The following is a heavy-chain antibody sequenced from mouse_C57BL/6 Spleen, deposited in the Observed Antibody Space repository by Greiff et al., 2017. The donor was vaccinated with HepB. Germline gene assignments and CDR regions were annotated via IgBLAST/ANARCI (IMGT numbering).Heavy chain of an antibody. CDR3: GSSYPYYAMDY. V-gene: IGHV6-3*01. Sequence: EVELVESGGGLVQPGGSMKLSCVASGFTFSNYWMNWVRQSPEKGLEWVAQIRLKSDNYATHYAESVKGRFTISRDDSKSSVYLQMNNLRAEDTGIYYCGSSYPYYAMDYWGQGTSVTVSS. CDR2: IRLKSDNYAT. CDR1: GFTFSNYW. D-gene: IGHD1-1*01. J-gene: IGHJ4*01.